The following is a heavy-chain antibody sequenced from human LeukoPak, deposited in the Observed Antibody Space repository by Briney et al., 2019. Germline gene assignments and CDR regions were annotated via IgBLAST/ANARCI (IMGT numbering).Heavy chain of an antibody. J-gene: IGHJ4*02. D-gene: IGHD1-26*01. V-gene: IGHV1-46*01. CDR3: ARSGAEVGASVDYFDY. Sequence: GASVKVSCKASGYTFTSYYMHWVRQAPGQGLEWMGVINPIGGSTTYAQKFQGRVTMTRNTSISTAYMELSSLRSEDTAVYYCARSGAEVGASVDYFDYWGQGTLVTVSS. CDR1: GYTFTSYY. CDR2: INPIGGST.